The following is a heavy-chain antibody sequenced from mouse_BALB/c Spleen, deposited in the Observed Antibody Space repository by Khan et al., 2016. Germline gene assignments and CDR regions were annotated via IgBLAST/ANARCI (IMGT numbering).Heavy chain of an antibody. V-gene: IGHV9-3-1*01. Sequence: QIQLVQSGPELKKPGETVKISCKASGYTFTNYGMNWVKQAPGKGLKWMGWINTYTGEPTYADDFKGRFAFSLETSASTAYLQINNLKNEDAATYVGARWLLSYWYFDVWGAGTTVTVSS. J-gene: IGHJ1*01. CDR3: ARWLLSYWYFDV. D-gene: IGHD2-3*01. CDR2: INTYTGEP. CDR1: GYTFTNYG.